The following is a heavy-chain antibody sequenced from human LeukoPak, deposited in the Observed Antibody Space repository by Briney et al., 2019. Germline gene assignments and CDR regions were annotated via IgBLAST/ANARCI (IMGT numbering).Heavy chain of an antibody. CDR2: IWYDGSNK. CDR1: GFTFSNYG. V-gene: IGHV3-33*01. CDR3: VRDGAYYYGSGSSYNGLDY. J-gene: IGHJ4*02. Sequence: PGRSLRLSCAASGFTFSNYGMHWVRQAPGKGLEWVALIWYDGSNKYSADSVKGRFTISRDNSENTLYLQMNSLRAEDTAVYYCVRDGAYYYGSGSSYNGLDYWGQGNLVSVSS. D-gene: IGHD3-10*01.